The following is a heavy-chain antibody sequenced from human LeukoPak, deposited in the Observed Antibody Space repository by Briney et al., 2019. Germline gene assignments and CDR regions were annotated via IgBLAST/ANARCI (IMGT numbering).Heavy chain of an antibody. CDR1: GFTFSSYW. V-gene: IGHV3-7*01. J-gene: IGHJ4*02. CDR3: ARAGGFGIVATIFDY. D-gene: IGHD5-12*01. CDR2: IKQDGSEK. Sequence: GGSLRLSCAASGFTFSSYWRSCVPPAPGQGREGVANIKQDGSEKYYVDSVKGRFTIYRDNAKNSLYLQMNSVRAEDTAVYYCARAGGFGIVATIFDYWGQGTLVTVSS.